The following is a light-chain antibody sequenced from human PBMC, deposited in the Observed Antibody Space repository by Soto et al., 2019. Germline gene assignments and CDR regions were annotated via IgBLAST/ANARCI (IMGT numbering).Light chain of an antibody. CDR1: SNDVGGYNY. J-gene: IGLJ1*01. CDR2: EVS. CDR3: SSYTSTSTPCV. V-gene: IGLV2-14*01. Sequence: QSVLTQPASVSGSPGQSITISCTGTSNDVGGYNYVSWYQQHPGNAPKLIIYEVSHRPSGASNHFSGYKSGNTASLTISGLQPEDEADYYCSSYTSTSTPCVFGTGTKLTVL.